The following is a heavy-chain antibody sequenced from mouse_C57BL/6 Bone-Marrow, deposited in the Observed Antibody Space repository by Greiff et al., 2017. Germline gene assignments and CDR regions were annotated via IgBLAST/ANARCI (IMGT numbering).Heavy chain of an antibody. CDR2: IGPGSGST. V-gene: IGHV1-77*01. CDR3: ASPYYYGSSYYDY. CDR1: GYTFTDYY. J-gene: IGHJ2*01. D-gene: IGHD1-1*01. Sequence: VQLQQSGAELVKPVASVKISCKASGYTFTDYYINWVKQRPGQGLEWIGKIGPGSGSTYYNEKFKGKATLTADTSSITAYRQRSSLTSEDSAVYSCASPYYYGSSYYDYWGRGTTLTVSS.